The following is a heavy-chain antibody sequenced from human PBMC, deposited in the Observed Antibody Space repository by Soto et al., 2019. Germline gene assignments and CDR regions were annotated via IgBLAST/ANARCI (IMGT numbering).Heavy chain of an antibody. CDR1: GFTVSSNY. D-gene: IGHD7-27*01. CDR2: IYSGGST. CDR3: ARELPGAYYGMDV. Sequence: GGSLRLSCAASGFTVSSNYMSWVRQAPGKGLEWVSVIYSGGSTYYADSVKGRFTISRDNSKSTLYLQMNSLRAEDTAVYYCARELPGAYYGMDVWGQGTTVTAP. J-gene: IGHJ6*02. V-gene: IGHV3-53*01.